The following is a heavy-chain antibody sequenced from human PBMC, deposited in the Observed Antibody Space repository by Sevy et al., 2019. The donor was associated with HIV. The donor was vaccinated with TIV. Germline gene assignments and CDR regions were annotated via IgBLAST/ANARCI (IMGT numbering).Heavy chain of an antibody. V-gene: IGHV3-49*03. CDR1: GFTFGDYA. CDR2: IRSKAYGGTT. J-gene: IGHJ4*02. CDR3: TRGGGYYSVEGSY. Sequence: GGSLRLSCTASGFTFGDYAMSWFRQAPGKGLEWIGFIRSKAYGGTTEYAASVKGRFTISRDDSKSIAYLQMNSLKTEDTPVYYCTRGGGYYSVEGSYWGQGTLVTVSS. D-gene: IGHD3-10*01.